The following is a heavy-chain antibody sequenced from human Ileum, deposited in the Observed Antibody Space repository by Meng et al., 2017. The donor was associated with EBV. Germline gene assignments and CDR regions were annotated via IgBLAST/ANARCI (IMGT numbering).Heavy chain of an antibody. CDR3: ASHPGGNSQYYSSGDDY. Sequence: VHLSYWGVSCFHLLSPLFVTLCVYGGSCVRFYSVWIRQPPVKGLEWIGEITPRGGAFYNPSLKSRVTMSIDTSKNQFSLKLNSVTAADTAVYYCASHPGGNSQYYSSGDDYWGQGALVTVSS. D-gene: IGHD3-22*01. V-gene: IGHV4-34*01. CDR1: GGSCVRFY. CDR2: ITPRGGA. J-gene: IGHJ4*02.